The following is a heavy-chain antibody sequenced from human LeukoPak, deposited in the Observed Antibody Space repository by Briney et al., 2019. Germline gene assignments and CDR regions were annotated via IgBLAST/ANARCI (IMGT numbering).Heavy chain of an antibody. CDR3: ARGFYRPYYYYYMDV. Sequence: KPSETLSLTCTVSGGSISDYYWSWIRQPPGKGLEWIEYIYYSGSTNYNPSLKSRVTISVDTSTNQFSLKLSSVTAADTAVYSCARGFYRPYYYYYMDVWGKGTTVTVSS. J-gene: IGHJ6*03. D-gene: IGHD2/OR15-2a*01. CDR2: IYYSGST. CDR1: GGSISDYY. V-gene: IGHV4-59*01.